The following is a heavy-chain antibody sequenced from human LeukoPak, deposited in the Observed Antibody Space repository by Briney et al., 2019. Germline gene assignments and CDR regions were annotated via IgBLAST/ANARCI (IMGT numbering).Heavy chain of an antibody. Sequence: PGGSLRLSCAASGFTFSSYVMHWVRQAPGKGLEWVAIISYDGSNEYYADSVKGRFTISRDNSKNTLYLQMNSLRAEDTAVYYCAKNGVTMVRGVFPDAFDIWGQGTMVTVSS. CDR1: GFTFSSYV. J-gene: IGHJ3*02. CDR3: AKNGVTMVRGVFPDAFDI. D-gene: IGHD3-10*01. V-gene: IGHV3-30*04. CDR2: ISYDGSNE.